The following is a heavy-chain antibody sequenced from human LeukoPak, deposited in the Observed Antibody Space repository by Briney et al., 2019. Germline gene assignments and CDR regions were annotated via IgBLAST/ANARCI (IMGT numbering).Heavy chain of an antibody. CDR3: ARRAFGKRGYDILSRGPFDP. V-gene: IGHV1-18*01. Sequence: ASVKVSCKASGYTFTSYGISWVRQAPGQGLEWMGWISAYNGNTNYAQKLQGRVTMTTDTSTSTAYMELRSLRSDDTAVYYCARRAFGKRGYDILSRGPFDPWGQGTLVTVSS. D-gene: IGHD3-9*01. CDR2: ISAYNGNT. J-gene: IGHJ5*02. CDR1: GYTFTSYG.